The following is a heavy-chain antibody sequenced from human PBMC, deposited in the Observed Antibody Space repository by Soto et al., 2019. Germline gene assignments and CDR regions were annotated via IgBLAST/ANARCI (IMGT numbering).Heavy chain of an antibody. D-gene: IGHD2-15*01. CDR3: AARYCSGGSCYSGLYYYYMDV. J-gene: IGHJ6*03. CDR2: ISGSGGST. V-gene: IGHV3-23*01. CDR1: GFTFSSYA. Sequence: GGSLRLSCAASGFTFSSYAMSWVRQAPGKGLEWVSAISGSGGSTYYADSVKGRFTISRDNSKNTLYLQMNSLRAEDTAVYYCAARYCSGGSCYSGLYYYYMDVWGKGTTVTVSS.